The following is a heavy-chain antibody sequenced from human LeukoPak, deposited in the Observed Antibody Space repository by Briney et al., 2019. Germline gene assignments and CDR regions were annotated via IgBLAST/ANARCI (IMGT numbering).Heavy chain of an antibody. D-gene: IGHD4-23*01. CDR1: GYTFTSYD. CDR3: ARVYRQLRPYYFDY. J-gene: IGHJ4*02. V-gene: IGHV1-8*01. CDR2: MNPNSGNT. Sequence: ASVKVSCKASGYTFTSYDINWVRQATGQGLEWMGWMNPNSGNTGYAQKFQGRVTMTRNTSISTAYMELSSLGSGDTAVYYCARVYRQLRPYYFDYWGQGTLVTVSS.